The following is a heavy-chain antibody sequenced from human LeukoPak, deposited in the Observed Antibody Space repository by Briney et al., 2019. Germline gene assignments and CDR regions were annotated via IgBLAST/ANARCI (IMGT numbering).Heavy chain of an antibody. D-gene: IGHD4-17*01. V-gene: IGHV1-2*04. Sequence: GASVKVSCKASGGTFSSYAISWVRQAPGQGLEWMGGIIPNSGGTNYAQKFQGWVTMTRDTSISTAYMELSRLRSDDTAVYYCARVTVTPNGYYYGMDVWGQGTTVTVSS. CDR3: ARVTVTPNGYYYGMDV. J-gene: IGHJ6*02. CDR1: GGTFSSYA. CDR2: IIPNSGGT.